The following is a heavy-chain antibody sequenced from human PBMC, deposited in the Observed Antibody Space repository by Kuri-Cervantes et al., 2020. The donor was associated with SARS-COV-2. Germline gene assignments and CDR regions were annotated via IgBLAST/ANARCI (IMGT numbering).Heavy chain of an antibody. Sequence: SETLSLTCTVSGGSISSYYWSWIRQPAGKGLKWIGRIYTSGSTNYNPSLKSRVTMSVDTSKNQFSLKLSSVTAADTAVYYCARGAEGSPFDYWGQGTLVTVSS. CDR3: ARGAEGSPFDY. CDR2: IYTSGST. CDR1: GGSISSYY. V-gene: IGHV4-4*07. D-gene: IGHD6-13*01. J-gene: IGHJ4*02.